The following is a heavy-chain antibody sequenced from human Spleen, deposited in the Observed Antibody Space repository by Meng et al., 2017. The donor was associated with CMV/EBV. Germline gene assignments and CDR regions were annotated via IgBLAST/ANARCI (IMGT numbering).Heavy chain of an antibody. D-gene: IGHD4-23*01. Sequence: SGYTFSSYGVTWVRQAPGQGLEWMGWISARNGNTKYAQKFQDRVTLTTDTSASTSYMEVRSLRSDDTAVYYCARVIPRNIAPRWFLDYWGQGTLVTVSS. CDR3: ARVIPRNIAPRWFLDY. CDR1: GYTFSSYG. CDR2: ISARNGNT. J-gene: IGHJ4*02. V-gene: IGHV1-18*01.